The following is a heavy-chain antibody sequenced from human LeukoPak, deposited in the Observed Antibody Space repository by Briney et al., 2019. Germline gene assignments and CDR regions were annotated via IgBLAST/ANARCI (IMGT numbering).Heavy chain of an antibody. CDR1: GGSFSGYY. CDR3: ARDPGYYGSGAYIYGMDV. Sequence: LSLTCAVYGGSFSGYYWSWIRQSPGKGLEWVSCISSSSGSIYYADSVKGRFTISRDNAKNSLYLQMNSLRDEDTAVYYCARDPGYYGSGAYIYGMDVWGQGTTVTVSS. V-gene: IGHV3-11*04. J-gene: IGHJ6*02. CDR2: ISSSSGSI. D-gene: IGHD3-10*01.